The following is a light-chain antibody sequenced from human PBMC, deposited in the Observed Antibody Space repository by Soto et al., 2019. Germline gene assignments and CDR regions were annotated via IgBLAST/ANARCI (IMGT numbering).Light chain of an antibody. CDR1: QSFSNNY. Sequence: IVFTQSPGTPSLSPGERATLSCRASQSFSNNYVAWYQQKPGQPPSLLIYGASNRAAGISNRSSGRGSRKDFTLTISRLEHEVLAVYYCQHYNSPGTFGQGTKVDIK. J-gene: IGKJ1*01. V-gene: IGKV3-20*01. CDR3: QHYNSPGT. CDR2: GAS.